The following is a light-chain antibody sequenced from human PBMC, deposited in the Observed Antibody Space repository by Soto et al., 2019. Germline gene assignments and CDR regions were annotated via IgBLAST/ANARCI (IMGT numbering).Light chain of an antibody. CDR2: AAS. CDR1: QSISNF. Sequence: DIQLTHSPSSLSAPVVHSETINYRASQSISNFLDWYQQKPGKAPKLLIYAASSLRSGVTSRFSGSGSGTDFTLTISSLQREDFATYVCQQSYGSPWTFGQGTKVDIK. V-gene: IGKV1-39*01. CDR3: QQSYGSPWT. J-gene: IGKJ1*01.